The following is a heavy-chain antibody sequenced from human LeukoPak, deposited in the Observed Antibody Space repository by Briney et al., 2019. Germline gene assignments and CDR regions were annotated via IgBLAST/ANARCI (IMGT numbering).Heavy chain of an antibody. Sequence: GGSLRLSCAASGFTFSSYAMHWVRQAPGKGLEWVAVISYDGSNKYYADSVKGRFTISRDNSKNTLYLQMNSLRAEDTAVYYCARDSDVEGTYYDSLSGAFDIWGQGTMVTVSS. CDR3: ARDSDVEGTYYDSLSGAFDI. J-gene: IGHJ3*02. CDR2: ISYDGSNK. V-gene: IGHV3-30-3*01. CDR1: GFTFSSYA. D-gene: IGHD3-22*01.